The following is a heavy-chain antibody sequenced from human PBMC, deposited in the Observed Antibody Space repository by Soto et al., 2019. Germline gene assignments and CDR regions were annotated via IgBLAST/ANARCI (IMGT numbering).Heavy chain of an antibody. V-gene: IGHV1-2*02. D-gene: IGHD1-26*01. CDR3: ARDKSGSYAFDI. Sequence: XSVKVSCQASGYPLTGYYMHWVRQAPGQGLEWMGWINPNSGGTNYAQKFQGRVTMTRDTSISTAYMELSRLRSDDTAVYYCARDKSGSYAFDIWGQGTMVTVSS. J-gene: IGHJ3*02. CDR2: INPNSGGT. CDR1: GYPLTGYY.